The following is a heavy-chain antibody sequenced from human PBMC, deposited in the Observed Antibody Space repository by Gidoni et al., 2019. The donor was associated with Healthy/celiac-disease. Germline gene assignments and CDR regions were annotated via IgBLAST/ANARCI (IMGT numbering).Heavy chain of an antibody. CDR1: GYPFDDYA. CDR2: ISWNSGSI. D-gene: IGHD1-26*01. CDR3: AKGRGRGYYYYGMDA. J-gene: IGHJ6*02. V-gene: IGHV3-9*01. Sequence: EVQLVESGGGLVQPGRSLRLSCAASGYPFDDYAMHWVRQAPGKGLEWVSGISWNSGSIGYADSVKGRFTISRDNAKNSLYLQMNSLRAEDTALYYCAKGRGRGYYYYGMDAWGQGTTVTVSS.